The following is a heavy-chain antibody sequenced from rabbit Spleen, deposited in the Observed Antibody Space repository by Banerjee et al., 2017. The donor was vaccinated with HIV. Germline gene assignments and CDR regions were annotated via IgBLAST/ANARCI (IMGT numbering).Heavy chain of an antibody. CDR3: VREAGYGGYGDGNL. J-gene: IGHJ4*01. D-gene: IGHD6-1*01. CDR2: IVNGDGST. Sequence: QEQLVESGGGLVKPEGSLTLTCTASGFSFSSNGICWVRQAPGKGLEWIACIVNGDGSTYYASWAKGRFTISSHNAQNTLYLQLNSLTAADTATYFCVREAGYGGYGDGNLWGQGTLVTVS. CDR1: GFSFSSNG. V-gene: IGHV1S47*01.